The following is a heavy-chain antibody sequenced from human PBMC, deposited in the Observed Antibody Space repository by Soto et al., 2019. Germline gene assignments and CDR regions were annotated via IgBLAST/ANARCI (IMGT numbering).Heavy chain of an antibody. CDR3: ARQGLSKHYFYAADV. CDR2: ILPDDAET. J-gene: IGHJ6*02. V-gene: IGHV5-51*01. CDR1: GYSFPSYW. D-gene: IGHD3-16*01. Sequence: GESLNISCKAPGYSFPSYWIVWERQTPGKGLEWMGIILPDDAETRYSPSFEGNVTISADRSTNTPLMHLRRLEASDTATYFCARQGLSKHYFYAADVWGQGNTVTVSS.